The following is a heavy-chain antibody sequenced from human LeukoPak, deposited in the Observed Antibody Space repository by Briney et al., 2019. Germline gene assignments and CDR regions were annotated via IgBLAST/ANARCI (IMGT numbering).Heavy chain of an antibody. V-gene: IGHV3-64*01. D-gene: IGHD3-3*01. CDR2: ISSNGGST. J-gene: IGHJ4*02. CDR1: GFTFSSYA. Sequence: GGSLRLSCAASGFTFSSYAMHWVRQAPGKGLEYVSAISSNGGSTYYANSVKGRFTISRDNSKNTLYLQMNSLRAEDTAVYYCAKSEWDYWGQGTLVTVSS. CDR3: AKSEWDY.